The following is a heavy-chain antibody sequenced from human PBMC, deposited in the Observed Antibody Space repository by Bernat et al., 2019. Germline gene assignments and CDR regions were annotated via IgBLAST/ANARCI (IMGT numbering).Heavy chain of an antibody. CDR3: VGGGLQFLDY. V-gene: IGHV3-48*03. CDR1: GFSFSTFE. Sequence: DVQLVESGGGLVQPGGSLRLSCAASGFSFSTFEMNWVRQAPGKGLEWLSYIHGSGRPTYYADSVKGRFTISRDNAEKSLYLEMNSLRVEDTAIYYCVGGGLQFLDYWGRGTLVTVSS. J-gene: IGHJ4*02. D-gene: IGHD3-3*01. CDR2: IHGSGRPT.